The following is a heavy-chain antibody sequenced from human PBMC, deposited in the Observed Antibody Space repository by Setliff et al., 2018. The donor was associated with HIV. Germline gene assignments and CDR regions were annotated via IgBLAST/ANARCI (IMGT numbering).Heavy chain of an antibody. CDR1: GYSISSGYY. D-gene: IGHD5-12*01. Sequence: SETLSLTCAVSGYSISSGYYWGWIRQPPGKGLEWIGSIYHSGSTYYNPSLKSRVTISVDTSKNQFSLKLSSVTAADTAVYYCARWGSGYDSGGFDYWGQGTLVTVSS. CDR3: ARWGSGYDSGGFDY. V-gene: IGHV4-38-2*01. J-gene: IGHJ4*02. CDR2: IYHSGST.